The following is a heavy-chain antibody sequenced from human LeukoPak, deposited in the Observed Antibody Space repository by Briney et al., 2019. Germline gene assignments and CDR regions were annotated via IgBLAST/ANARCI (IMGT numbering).Heavy chain of an antibody. CDR3: ARERRITMIVVERDAFDI. CDR1: GGSISSYY. D-gene: IGHD3-22*01. V-gene: IGHV4-4*07. Sequence: NPSETLSLTCTVSGGSISSYYWSWIRQPAGKGLEWIGRIYTSGSTYYNPSLKSRVTISVDRSKNQFSLKLSSVTAADTAVYYCARERRITMIVVERDAFDIWGQGTMVTVSS. J-gene: IGHJ3*02. CDR2: IYTSGST.